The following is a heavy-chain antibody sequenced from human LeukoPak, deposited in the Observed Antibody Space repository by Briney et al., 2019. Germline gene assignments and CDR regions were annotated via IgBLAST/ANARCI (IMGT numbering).Heavy chain of an antibody. Sequence: SETLSLICTVSGVSISTYYWSWIRQPAGKGLEWIGHVYNIRGTNYNPSLKSRVTMSLDPSENQFSLKLTSVTAADTAVYYCARVYYDSSGYYYTTRYYFDFWGQGSLVTASS. D-gene: IGHD3-22*01. CDR3: ARVYYDSSGYYYTTRYYFDF. CDR1: GVSISTYY. CDR2: VYNIRGT. J-gene: IGHJ4*02. V-gene: IGHV4-4*07.